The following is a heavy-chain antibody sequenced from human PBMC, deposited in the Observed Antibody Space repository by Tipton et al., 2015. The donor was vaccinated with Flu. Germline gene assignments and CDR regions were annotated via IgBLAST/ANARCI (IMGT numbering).Heavy chain of an antibody. CDR1: GGSISSYY. Sequence: TLSLTCTVSGGSISSYYWNWIRQPPGKGLEWIGYIYYSGNTNYNPSLKSRVTISLDTSKNQFSLKLTSVTAADTAVYYCARVTKTGDYDILTGYNPFDYWGQGTLVTVS. J-gene: IGHJ4*02. CDR2: IYYSGNT. D-gene: IGHD3-9*01. V-gene: IGHV4-59*07. CDR3: ARVTKTGDYDILTGYNPFDY.